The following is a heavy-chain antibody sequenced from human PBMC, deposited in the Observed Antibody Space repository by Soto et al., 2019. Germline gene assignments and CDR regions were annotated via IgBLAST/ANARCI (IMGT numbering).Heavy chain of an antibody. J-gene: IGHJ6*02. CDR1: GYSFTSYW. D-gene: IGHD3-10*01. CDR3: ARGRGGRRPYYYYYGMDV. Sequence: PGESLKISCKGSGYSFTSYWIGWVRQMPGKGLEWMGIIYPGDSDTRYSPSFQGQVTISADKSISTAYLQWSSLKASDTAMYYCARGRGGRRPYYYYYGMDVWGQGTTVTVSS. V-gene: IGHV5-51*01. CDR2: IYPGDSDT.